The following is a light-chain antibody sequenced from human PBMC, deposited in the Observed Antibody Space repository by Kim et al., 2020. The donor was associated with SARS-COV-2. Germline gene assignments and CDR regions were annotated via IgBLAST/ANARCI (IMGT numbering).Light chain of an antibody. J-gene: IGLJ3*02. CDR1: SSNIGGNT. V-gene: IGLV1-44*01. Sequence: GQRVTMSCTGSSSNIGGNTVPWYQQFPGTAPKVVISRNDERPSGLSDRFSGSKSGTSASLAISGLQSEDEADYYCATWDDRLKGVVFGGGTQLTVL. CDR3: ATWDDRLKGVV. CDR2: RND.